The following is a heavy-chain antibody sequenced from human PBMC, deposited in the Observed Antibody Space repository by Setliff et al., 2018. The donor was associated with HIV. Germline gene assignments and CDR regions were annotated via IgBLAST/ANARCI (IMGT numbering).Heavy chain of an antibody. CDR1: GGSISSYY. V-gene: IGHV4-4*07. CDR3: ARSLYGSGRYGYNYYYYMDV. Sequence: PSETLSLTCSVSGGSISSYYWSWIRQPAGKGLEWIGRMYSSGSTNYNPSLKSRVTISVDTSKNQFSLKLSSVTAADTAVYYCARSLYGSGRYGYNYYYYMDVWGKGTAVTVSS. CDR2: MYSSGST. D-gene: IGHD3-10*01. J-gene: IGHJ6*03.